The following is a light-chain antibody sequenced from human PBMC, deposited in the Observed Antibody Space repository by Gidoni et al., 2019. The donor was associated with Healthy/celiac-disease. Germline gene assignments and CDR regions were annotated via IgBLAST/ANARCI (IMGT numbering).Light chain of an antibody. CDR2: SNN. Sequence: SVLTQPPSASGTPGQRVTISCSGSSYNIGSNTVNWYQQLPGTAPKLRIYSNNQRPSGVPDRFSGSKSGTSASLAISGLQSEDEADYYCAAWDDSLNGWVFGGGTKLTVL. J-gene: IGLJ3*02. CDR3: AAWDDSLNGWV. V-gene: IGLV1-44*01. CDR1: SYNIGSNT.